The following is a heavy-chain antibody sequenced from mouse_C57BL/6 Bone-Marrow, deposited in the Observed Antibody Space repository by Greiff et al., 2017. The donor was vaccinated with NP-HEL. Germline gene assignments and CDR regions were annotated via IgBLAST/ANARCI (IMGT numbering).Heavy chain of an antibody. CDR3: ARHEDPVYYGYDDAMDY. Sequence: QVQLQQSGAELVKPGASVKLSCKASGYTFTEYTIHWVKQRSGQGLEWIGWFYPGSGSIKYNEKFKDKATLTADKSSSTVYMELSRLTSEDSAVYFCARHEDPVYYGYDDAMDYWGQGTSVTVSS. CDR2: FYPGSGSI. CDR1: GYTFTEYT. D-gene: IGHD2-2*01. J-gene: IGHJ4*01. V-gene: IGHV1-62-2*01.